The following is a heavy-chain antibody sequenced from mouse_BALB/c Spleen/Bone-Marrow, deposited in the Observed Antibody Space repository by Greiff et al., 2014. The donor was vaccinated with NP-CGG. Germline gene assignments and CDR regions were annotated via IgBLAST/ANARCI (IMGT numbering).Heavy chain of an antibody. CDR2: IDPANGHT. CDR3: AVYGYAMDY. V-gene: IGHV14-3*02. D-gene: IGHD1-1*01. CDR1: GFNIKDTY. Sequence: EVKLQESGAELVKPGASVKLSCTASGFNIKDTYMYWVKQRPEQGLEWIGRIDPANGHTIYDPKFQGKATITADTSSNTAYLQLSSLTSEDTAVYYCAVYGYAMDYWGQGTSVTVSS. J-gene: IGHJ4*01.